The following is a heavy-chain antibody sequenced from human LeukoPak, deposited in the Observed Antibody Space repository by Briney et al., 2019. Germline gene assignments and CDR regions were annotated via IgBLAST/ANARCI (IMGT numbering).Heavy chain of an antibody. D-gene: IGHD1-1*01. CDR3: ARGTTPSYGFPRN. CDR1: GFTFSSYS. V-gene: IGHV3-21*01. CDR2: ISSSNSDI. J-gene: IGHJ4*02. Sequence: GGSLRLSCAASGFTFSSYSMNWVRQAPGKGLEWGSSISSSNSDIYYADSVKGRFTISRDNAKNSLYLQMNSLRAEDTAVYYCARGTTPSYGFPRNWGQGTLVTVSS.